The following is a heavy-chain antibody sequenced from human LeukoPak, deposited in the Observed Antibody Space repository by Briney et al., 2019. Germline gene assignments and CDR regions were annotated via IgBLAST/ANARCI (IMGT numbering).Heavy chain of an antibody. V-gene: IGHV4-39*07. CDR2: IYSSGST. CDR1: GVSISSSSYY. J-gene: IGHJ4*02. CDR3: ARGKEVITMLRGLKPGYYFDY. D-gene: IGHD3-10*01. Sequence: PSETLSLTCNVSGVSISSSSYYWGWIRQPPGKGLEWIGSIYSSGSTYYNSSLKSRVTISIDTSKNQVSLKMSSVTAADTAVYYCARGKEVITMLRGLKPGYYFDYWGQGTLVTVSS.